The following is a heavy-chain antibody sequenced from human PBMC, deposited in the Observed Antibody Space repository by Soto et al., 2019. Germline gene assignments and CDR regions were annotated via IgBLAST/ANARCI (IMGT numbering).Heavy chain of an antibody. CDR3: ARVIAASGHFDS. Sequence: QVQLVQSGAEVRKPGSSVKVSCKASGGTFSNNAISWVRQAPGQGLEWMGEIIPIFATANYAQKLQDRVTITADESTTTAYMELSSLRSEDTAIYYCARVIAASGHFDSWGQGTLVTVSS. V-gene: IGHV1-69*12. CDR2: IIPIFATA. J-gene: IGHJ4*02. D-gene: IGHD6-13*01. CDR1: GGTFSNNA.